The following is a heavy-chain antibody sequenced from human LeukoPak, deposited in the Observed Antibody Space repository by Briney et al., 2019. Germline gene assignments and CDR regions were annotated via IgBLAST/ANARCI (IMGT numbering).Heavy chain of an antibody. Sequence: PGGSLRLSCAASGFTFSSYTMNWVRHAPGNGLEWVSSISSSSSYIYYADSVKGRFTISRDNAKNSLYLQMNSLRAEDTAVYYCARDSGDSSGYPFDYWGQGTLVTVSS. J-gene: IGHJ4*02. D-gene: IGHD3-22*01. CDR3: ARDSGDSSGYPFDY. CDR1: GFTFSSYT. CDR2: ISSSSSYI. V-gene: IGHV3-21*01.